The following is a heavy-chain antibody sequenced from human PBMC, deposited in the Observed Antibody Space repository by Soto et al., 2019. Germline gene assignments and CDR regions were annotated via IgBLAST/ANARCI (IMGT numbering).Heavy chain of an antibody. CDR3: AKDMVRGVIISAYYYYGMDV. Sequence: QVQLVESGGGVVQPGRSLRLSCAASGFTFSSYGMHWVRQAPGKGLEWVAVISYDGSNKYYADSVKGRFTISRDNSKNTLYLQMNSLRAEDTAVYYCAKDMVRGVIISAYYYYGMDVWGQGTTVTVSS. CDR1: GFTFSSYG. CDR2: ISYDGSNK. V-gene: IGHV3-30*18. J-gene: IGHJ6*02. D-gene: IGHD3-10*01.